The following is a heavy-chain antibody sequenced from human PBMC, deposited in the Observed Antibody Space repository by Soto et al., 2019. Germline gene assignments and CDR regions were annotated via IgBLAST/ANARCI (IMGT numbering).Heavy chain of an antibody. CDR1: GFTFSSYW. V-gene: IGHV3-74*01. Sequence: EVQLVESGGGLVQPGGSLRLSCAASGFTFSSYWMHWVRQAPGKGLVWVSRINSDGSNTAYADSVKGRFTISRDNXXXXXXXXXXXXXXXXXXVYYXXXXXXXCNGGNSCWGQGTLVTVSS. CDR3: XXXXXXCNGGNSC. D-gene: IGHD2-15*01. CDR2: INSDGSNT. J-gene: IGHJ4*02.